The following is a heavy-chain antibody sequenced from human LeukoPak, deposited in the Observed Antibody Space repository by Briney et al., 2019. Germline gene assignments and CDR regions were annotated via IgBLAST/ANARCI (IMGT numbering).Heavy chain of an antibody. CDR2: TYYRSKWYN. CDR3: AIPLYSSGWYGLVY. D-gene: IGHD6-19*01. V-gene: IGHV6-1*01. J-gene: IGHJ4*02. CDR1: GDSVSSNSAA. Sequence: SQTLSLTCAISGDSVSSNSAAWNWIRQSPSRGLEWLGRTYYRSKWYNDYAVSVKSRITINPDTSKNQFSLQLNSVTPEDTAVYYCAIPLYSSGWYGLVYWGQGTLVTVSS.